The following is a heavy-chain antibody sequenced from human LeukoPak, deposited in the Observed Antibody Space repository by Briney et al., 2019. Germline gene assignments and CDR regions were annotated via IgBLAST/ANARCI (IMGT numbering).Heavy chain of an antibody. CDR2: INPNGGGT. Sequence: ASVKVSCKTSGYTFIDYYIHWVRQAPGQGLEWMGWINPNGGGTYYAQRFQGRVTMTRDMSISAAYMELSGLRVDDTAVYYCARGGRSELGACDYWGQGTLVTVSS. CDR1: GYTFIDYY. V-gene: IGHV1-2*02. D-gene: IGHD7-27*01. J-gene: IGHJ4*02. CDR3: ARGGRSELGACDY.